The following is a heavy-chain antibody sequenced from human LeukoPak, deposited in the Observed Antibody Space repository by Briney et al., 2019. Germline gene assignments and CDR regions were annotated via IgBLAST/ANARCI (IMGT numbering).Heavy chain of an antibody. CDR2: ISYDGSNR. CDR1: GFTFSDYA. V-gene: IGHV3-30*03. J-gene: IGHJ4*02. CDR3: ASLDY. Sequence: GRSLRLSCAASGFTFSDYAMHRVRQAPGKGLEWVALISYDGSNRYFGDSVKGRFTISRDNSKNTLYLQMDSLRAEDTAVYYCASLDYWGQGTPVTVSS.